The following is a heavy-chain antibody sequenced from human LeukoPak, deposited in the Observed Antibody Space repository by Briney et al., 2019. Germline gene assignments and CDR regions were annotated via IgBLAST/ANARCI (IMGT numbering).Heavy chain of an antibody. Sequence: ASVKVSCKASGYTFTGYYMHWVRQAPGQGLEWMGWINPNSGGTNYAQKFQGRVTMTRDTSISTAYMELSRLRTDDTAVVNSNRTADMEFDYCGQGALVTLSS. D-gene: IGHD2/OR15-2a*01. CDR3: NRTADMEFDY. J-gene: IGHJ4*01. V-gene: IGHV1-2*02. CDR1: GYTFTGYY. CDR2: INPNSGGT.